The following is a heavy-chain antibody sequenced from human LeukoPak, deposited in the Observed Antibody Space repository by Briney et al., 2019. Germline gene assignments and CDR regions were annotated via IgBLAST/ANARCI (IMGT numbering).Heavy chain of an antibody. V-gene: IGHV3-23*01. CDR3: AKEGPTGTTKCDY. Sequence: PGGSLRLSCAASGFTFSSYAMSWLRQAPGKGLEWVSAISENGGTTYYADSVKGRSTISRDNSKNTLSLQLNSLRAEDTAVYYCAKEGPTGTTKCDYWGQGTLVTVSS. CDR2: ISENGGTT. J-gene: IGHJ4*02. D-gene: IGHD1-1*01. CDR1: GFTFSSYA.